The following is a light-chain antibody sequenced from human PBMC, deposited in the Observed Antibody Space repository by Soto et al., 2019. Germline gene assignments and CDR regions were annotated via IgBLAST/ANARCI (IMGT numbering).Light chain of an antibody. J-gene: IGKJ4*01. CDR2: GAS. V-gene: IGKV1-9*01. CDR3: QQLNSYPLT. CDR1: KAIGSS. Sequence: IQLTQSPSSLSASVGDSVTITCRASKAIGSSFAWYRQKPGKVPEVLIYGASTSQNGVPSRFSGSGSGTDFTLTISSLQPEDFATYYCQQLNSYPLTFGGGTKVEIE.